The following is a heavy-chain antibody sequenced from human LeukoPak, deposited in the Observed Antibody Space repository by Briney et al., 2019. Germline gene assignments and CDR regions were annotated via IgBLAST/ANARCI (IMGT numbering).Heavy chain of an antibody. Sequence: GESRKISCKGSGYTFTNYQIGWVRQMPGKGLEWMGIIYPGDSDVRYSPSFQGQVTISADRSISTAYLQWSSLKASDTAMYYCARRADFGDHSPFDYWGQGTLVIVSS. D-gene: IGHD4-17*01. J-gene: IGHJ4*02. CDR3: ARRADFGDHSPFDY. V-gene: IGHV5-51*01. CDR2: IYPGDSDV. CDR1: GYTFTNYQ.